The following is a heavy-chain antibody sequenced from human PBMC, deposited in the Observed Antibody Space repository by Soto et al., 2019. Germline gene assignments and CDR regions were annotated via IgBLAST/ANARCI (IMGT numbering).Heavy chain of an antibody. D-gene: IGHD3-10*01. J-gene: IGHJ4*02. CDR1: GFTFSRYG. CDR3: AREIFGVVRGVSTYYFDY. V-gene: IGHV3-33*01. Sequence: PGVTLRLSCAASGFTFSRYGMNWVRQAPGKGLEWVAVIWYDGSNKYYADSVKGRFTISRDNSKNTLYLQMNSLRAEDTAVYYSAREIFGVVRGVSTYYFDYWGQGTLVTVSS. CDR2: IWYDGSNK.